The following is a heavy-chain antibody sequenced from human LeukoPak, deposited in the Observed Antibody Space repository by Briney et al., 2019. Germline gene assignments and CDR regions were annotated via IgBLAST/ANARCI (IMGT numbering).Heavy chain of an antibody. V-gene: IGHV1-18*01. Sequence: ASVKVSCKASGYTFTSYGISWVRQAPGQGLEWMGWISAYNGNTNYAQKLQGRVTMTTDTSTSTAYMELRSLRSDDTAVYYCARDGYCSGGSCCFLAPFDYWGQGTLVTVSS. CDR2: ISAYNGNT. CDR1: GYTFTSYG. J-gene: IGHJ4*02. D-gene: IGHD2-15*01. CDR3: ARDGYCSGGSCCFLAPFDY.